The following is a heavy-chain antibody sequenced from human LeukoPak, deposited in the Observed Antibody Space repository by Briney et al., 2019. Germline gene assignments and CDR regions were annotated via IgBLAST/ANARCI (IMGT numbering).Heavy chain of an antibody. V-gene: IGHV4-39*07. CDR1: GGSISSNTYY. CDR3: ARGYSGSYGRFDY. J-gene: IGHJ4*02. D-gene: IGHD1-26*01. Sequence: PSETLSLTCTVSGGSISSNTYYWGWIRQPPGKGLEWIGSIYYSGSTYYNPSLKSRVTISVDTSKNQFSLKLTSVTAADTAVYYCARGYSGSYGRFDYWGQGTLVTVSS. CDR2: IYYSGST.